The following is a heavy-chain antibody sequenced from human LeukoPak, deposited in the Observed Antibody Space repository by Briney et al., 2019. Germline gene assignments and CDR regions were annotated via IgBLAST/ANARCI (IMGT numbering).Heavy chain of an antibody. D-gene: IGHD6-19*01. J-gene: IGHJ4*02. CDR2: ISSSGSTI. V-gene: IGHV3-48*03. CDR1: GFTLSSYE. CDR3: ARDLSSGWYLSSASYYFDY. Sequence: GSLRLSCAASGFTLSSYEMNLVRPAPGEGLEWVSYISSSGSTIKYADSVKGRFTISRDNAKNSLYLQMNSLRAEDTAVYYCARDLSSGWYLSSASYYFDYWGQGTLVTVSS.